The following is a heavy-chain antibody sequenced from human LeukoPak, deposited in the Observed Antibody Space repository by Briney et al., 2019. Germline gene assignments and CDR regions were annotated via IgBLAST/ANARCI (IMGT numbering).Heavy chain of an antibody. CDR1: GFTFSSYS. CDR3: AKVKSYYNGYYFDY. J-gene: IGHJ4*02. V-gene: IGHV3-48*01. CDR2: ISSSSSTI. Sequence: PGGSLRLSCAASGFTFSSYSMNWVRQAPGKGLEWVSYISSSSSTIYYADSVKGRFTISRDNAKNSLYLQMNSLRAEDTAVYYCAKVKSYYNGYYFDYWGQGTLVTVSS. D-gene: IGHD3-10*01.